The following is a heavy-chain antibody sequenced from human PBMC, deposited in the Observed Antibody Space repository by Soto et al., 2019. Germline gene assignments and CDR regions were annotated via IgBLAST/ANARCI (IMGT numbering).Heavy chain of an antibody. D-gene: IGHD1-1*01. CDR3: ARDPSYLQPEPYYYYYYMDG. V-gene: IGHV1-3*01. CDR1: GYTFTSYA. J-gene: IGHJ6*03. CDR2: INAGNGNT. Sequence: QVPLVQSGAEVKKPGASVKVSCKASGYTFTSYAMHWVRQAPGQRLEWMGWINAGNGNTKYSQKFQGRVTITRDTSASTAYMELSSLRSEDTAVYCCARDPSYLQPEPYYYYYYMDGWGKGTTVNVSS.